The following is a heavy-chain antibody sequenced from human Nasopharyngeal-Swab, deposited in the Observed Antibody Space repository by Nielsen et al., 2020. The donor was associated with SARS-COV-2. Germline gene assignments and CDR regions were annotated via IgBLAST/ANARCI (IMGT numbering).Heavy chain of an antibody. D-gene: IGHD4-17*01. CDR2: IYYSGST. CDR3: ARDYRTVTKGGVYYYYYMDV. Sequence: RQAPGKGLEWIGYIYYSGSTYYNPSLKSRVTVSVDTSKNQFSLKLSSVTDADTAVYYCARDYRTVTKGGVYYYYYMDVWGKGTTVTVSS. V-gene: IGHV4-30-4*01. J-gene: IGHJ6*03.